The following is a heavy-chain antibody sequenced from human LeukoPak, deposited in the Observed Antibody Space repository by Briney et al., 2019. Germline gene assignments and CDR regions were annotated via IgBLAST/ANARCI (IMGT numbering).Heavy chain of an antibody. J-gene: IGHJ6*02. CDR1: GLTFSSYA. V-gene: IGHV3-23*01. D-gene: IGHD2-2*01. Sequence: GGSLRLSCAASGLTFSSYAMSWVRQAPGKGLEWVSAVTYSGAPTYYADSVKGRFTISRDTPKNTLYLQMNSLRVEDTAVYYCAKGLQRTPYYYYGMDVWGQGTTVTVSS. CDR2: VTYSGAPT. CDR3: AKGLQRTPYYYYGMDV.